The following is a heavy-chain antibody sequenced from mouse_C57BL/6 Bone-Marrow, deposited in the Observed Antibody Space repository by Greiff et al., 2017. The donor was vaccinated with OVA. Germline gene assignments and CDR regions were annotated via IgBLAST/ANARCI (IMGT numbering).Heavy chain of an antibody. J-gene: IGHJ4*01. CDR1: GYTFTSYG. V-gene: IGHV1-81*01. D-gene: IGHD2-4*01. Sequence: QVQLKESGAELARPGASVKLSCKASGYTFTSYGISWVKQRTGQGLEWIGEIYPRSGNTYYNEKFKGKATLTADKSSSTAYMELRSLTSEDSAVYFCARSGPYDYDVGDYWGQGTSVTVSS. CDR3: ARSGPYDYDVGDY. CDR2: IYPRSGNT.